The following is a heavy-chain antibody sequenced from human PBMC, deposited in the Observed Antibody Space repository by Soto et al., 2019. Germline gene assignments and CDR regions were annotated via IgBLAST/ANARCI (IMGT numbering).Heavy chain of an antibody. J-gene: IGHJ6*02. V-gene: IGHV3-13*01. CDR3: VRGDAGYFDYGMDV. D-gene: IGHD2-21*02. Sequence: EVHLVESGGGLVQPGGSLRLSCAASGFMFSGYDMHWVRQAPGIGLEWVSTLGSAGDTYYQGSVKGRFTISRANAQNSLYLQMNSLRAGDTAVYYCVRGDAGYFDYGMDVWGQGTTVTVSS. CDR2: LGSAGDT. CDR1: GFMFSGYD.